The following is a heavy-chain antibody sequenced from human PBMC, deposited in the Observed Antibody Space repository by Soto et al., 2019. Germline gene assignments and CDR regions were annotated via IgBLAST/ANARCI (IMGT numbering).Heavy chain of an antibody. V-gene: IGHV1-18*01. CDR1: GCTFHNYG. J-gene: IGHJ4*02. Sequence: ASVKVSCKASGCTFHNYGVNWVRQAPGHGLEWMGRISAYNYNTHYAQNFEGRVTMTTDTSKRTACVELRSLRSDYTAIYYCARLTGMLRLVLDYWGQGTQVTVS. D-gene: IGHD3-10*01. CDR3: ARLTGMLRLVLDY. CDR2: ISAYNYNT.